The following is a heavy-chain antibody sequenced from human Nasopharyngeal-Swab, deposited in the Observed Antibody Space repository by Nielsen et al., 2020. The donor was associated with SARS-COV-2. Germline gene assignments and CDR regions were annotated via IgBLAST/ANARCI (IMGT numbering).Heavy chain of an antibody. CDR1: GFTFSSYD. Sequence: ESLKISCAASGFTFSSYDMHWVRQAIGKGLEWVSAIGTAGDTYYPGSVKGRFTISRENAKNSLYLQMNSLRAGDTAVYYCARDLGGYSYAFDIWGQGTMVTVSS. D-gene: IGHD5-18*01. J-gene: IGHJ3*02. CDR3: ARDLGGYSYAFDI. V-gene: IGHV3-13*01. CDR2: IGTAGDT.